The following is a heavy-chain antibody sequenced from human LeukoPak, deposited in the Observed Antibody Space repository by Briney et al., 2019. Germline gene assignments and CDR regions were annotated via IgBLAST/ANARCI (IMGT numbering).Heavy chain of an antibody. J-gene: IGHJ4*02. V-gene: IGHV3-7*01. D-gene: IGHD2-15*01. Sequence: GGSLRLSCAASGFTFNRDWMNWVRQAPGKGLEWVANTNEDGSGKYYVDSVKGRFTISRDNAKNSLFLQMNSLRVEDTAIYYCARGLEGAASHWGQGTLVTVSS. CDR1: GFTFNRDW. CDR2: TNEDGSGK. CDR3: ARGLEGAASH.